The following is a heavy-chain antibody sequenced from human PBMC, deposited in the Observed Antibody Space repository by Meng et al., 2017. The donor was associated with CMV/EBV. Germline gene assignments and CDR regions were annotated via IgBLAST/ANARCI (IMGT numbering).Heavy chain of an antibody. V-gene: IGHV3-48*03. CDR3: ARDGGYHFSPTTNNGMDV. Sequence: GESLKISCAASGFTFSSYEMNWVRQAPGKGLEWVSYISSSGSTIYYADSVKGRFTISRDNAKNSLYLQMNGLRAEDTAVYYCARDGGYHFSPTTNNGMDVWGQGTTVTVSS. J-gene: IGHJ6*02. CDR2: ISSSGSTI. CDR1: GFTFSSYE. D-gene: IGHD3-3*01.